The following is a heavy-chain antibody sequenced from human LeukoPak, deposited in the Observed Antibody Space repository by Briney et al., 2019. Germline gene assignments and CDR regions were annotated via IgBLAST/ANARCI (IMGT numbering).Heavy chain of an antibody. D-gene: IGHD3-10*01. CDR1: GGSFSGYY. J-gene: IGHJ4*02. CDR2: INHSGST. CDR3: AAEYYYGSGSYEQFDY. Sequence: SETLSLTCAVYGGSFSGYYWSWIRQPPGKGLEWIGEINHSGSTNYNPSLKSRVTISVDTSKNQFSLKLSSVTAADTAVYYCAAEYYYGSGSYEQFDYWGQGTLVTVSS. V-gene: IGHV4-34*01.